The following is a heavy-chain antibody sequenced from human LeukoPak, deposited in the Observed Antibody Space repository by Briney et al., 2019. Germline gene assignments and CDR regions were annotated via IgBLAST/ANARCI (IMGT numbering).Heavy chain of an antibody. V-gene: IGHV1-69*04. CDR3: ARITSLLAAAGKGYYYYGMDV. Sequence: SVKVSCKASGGTFSSYAISWVRQAPGQGLEWMGRIIPILGIANYAQKFQGRVTITADKSTSTAYMELSSLRSEDTAVYYCARITSLLAAAGKGYYYYGMDVWGQGTTVTVSS. J-gene: IGHJ6*02. CDR1: GGTFSSYA. D-gene: IGHD6-13*01. CDR2: IIPILGIA.